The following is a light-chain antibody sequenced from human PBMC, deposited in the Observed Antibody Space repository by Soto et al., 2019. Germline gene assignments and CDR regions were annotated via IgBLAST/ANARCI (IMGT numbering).Light chain of an antibody. Sequence: EIVLTQSPGTLSLSPGERATLSCRASQSVSSSYLAWYQQKPGQAPRLLIYGASSRATGIPDRFSGSGSGTDFTLTISRLEPEDFAVYYCQQYGSSPFSQGTRLEIK. CDR3: QQYGSSP. CDR2: GAS. J-gene: IGKJ5*01. V-gene: IGKV3-20*01. CDR1: QSVSSSY.